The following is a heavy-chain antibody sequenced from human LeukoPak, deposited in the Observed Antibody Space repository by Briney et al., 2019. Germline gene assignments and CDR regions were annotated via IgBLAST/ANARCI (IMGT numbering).Heavy chain of an antibody. V-gene: IGHV4-30-4*08. J-gene: IGHJ3*02. CDR1: GGSISSGDYY. CDR2: IYYSGST. Sequence: SETLSLTCTVSGGSISSGDYYWSWIRQPPGKGLEWIGYIYYSGSTYHNPSLKSRVTISVDPSKNQFSLKLSSVTAADTAVYYCGSDQRQIGAFDIWGQGTMVTVSS. D-gene: IGHD2-15*01. CDR3: GSDQRQIGAFDI.